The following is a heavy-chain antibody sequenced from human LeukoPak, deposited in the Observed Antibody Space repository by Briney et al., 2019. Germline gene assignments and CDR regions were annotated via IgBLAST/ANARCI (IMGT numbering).Heavy chain of an antibody. CDR3: AKDLEYSSSSDAFDI. CDR1: GFTFSSYG. D-gene: IGHD6-6*01. CDR2: IRYDGSNK. J-gene: IGHJ3*02. Sequence: GGSLRLSCAASGFTFSSYGMHWVRQAPGKGLEWVAFIRYDGSNKYYADSVKGRFTISRDNSKNTLYLQMNSLRAEDTAVYYCAKDLEYSSSSDAFDIWGQGTMVTVSS. V-gene: IGHV3-30*02.